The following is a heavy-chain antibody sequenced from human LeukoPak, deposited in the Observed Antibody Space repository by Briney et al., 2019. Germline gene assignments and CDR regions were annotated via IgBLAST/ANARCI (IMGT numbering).Heavy chain of an antibody. CDR2: IKRDGGAT. D-gene: IGHD1-26*01. V-gene: IGHV3-7*01. J-gene: IGHJ4*02. Sequence: GGSLRLSCAASGFTFSSFWMSWVRQAPGKGLEWVANIKRDGGATYYVDSVKGRFTISRDNAKKSLYLQMNSLRAEDTAVYYCARDHYRRNDYWGQGTLVTVSS. CDR3: ARDHYRRNDY. CDR1: GFTFSSFW.